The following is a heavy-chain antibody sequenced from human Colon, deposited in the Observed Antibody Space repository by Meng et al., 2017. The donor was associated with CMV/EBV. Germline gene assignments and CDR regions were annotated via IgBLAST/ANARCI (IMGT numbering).Heavy chain of an antibody. CDR1: GYTFTSYG. D-gene: IGHD2-2*01. CDR2: ISAYNGST. Sequence: ASVKVSCKASGYTFTSYGISWVRQAPGQGLEWMGWISAYNGSTNYAQKLQGRVTMTTDTSTSTAYMELRSLRSDDTAVYYCARLFMVVPAATSGWFDPWGQGTLVTVSS. CDR3: ARLFMVVPAATSGWFDP. J-gene: IGHJ5*02. V-gene: IGHV1-18*01.